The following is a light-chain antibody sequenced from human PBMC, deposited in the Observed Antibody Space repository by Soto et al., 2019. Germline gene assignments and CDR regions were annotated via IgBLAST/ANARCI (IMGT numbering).Light chain of an antibody. J-gene: IGLJ2*01. CDR2: DDS. Sequence: SYELTQPPSMSVAPGQTATITCGGNNIGSKSVQWYQQKSGQAPVLVVYDDSDRPSGIPERFSGSNSGNTATLTISRVEAEDEADYSCQVWDSGPDHVVFGGGTTLTVL. V-gene: IGLV3-21*02. CDR3: QVWDSGPDHVV. CDR1: NIGSKS.